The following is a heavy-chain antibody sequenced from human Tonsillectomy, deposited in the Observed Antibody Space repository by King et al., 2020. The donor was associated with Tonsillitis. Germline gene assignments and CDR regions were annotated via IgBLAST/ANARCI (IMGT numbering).Heavy chain of an antibody. J-gene: IGHJ4*02. CDR1: GYTFISYG. D-gene: IGHD1-26*01. V-gene: IGHV1-18*01. CDR2: ISAYNGNT. CDR3: ARVASGSYSGPAYFDY. Sequence: QLVQSGAEVKKPGASVKVSCKASGYTFISYGISGVRQAPGQGLEWMGRISAYNGNTNYAQNLQGRVTMTTDTSTSTAYMELRSRGSDDTDGYYCARVASGSYSGPAYFDYWGQGTLVTVSS.